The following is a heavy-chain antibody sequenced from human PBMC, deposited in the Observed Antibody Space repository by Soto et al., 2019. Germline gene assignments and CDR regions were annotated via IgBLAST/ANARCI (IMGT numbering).Heavy chain of an antibody. CDR1: GGTFSSYT. Sequence: GASVKVSCKASGGTFSSYTISWVRQAPGQGLEWMGRIIPILGIANYAQKFQGRVTITADKSTSTAYMELSSLRSEDTAVYYCARAPPPSSGLRWFDPWGQGTLLTVSS. V-gene: IGHV1-69*02. J-gene: IGHJ5*02. CDR2: IIPILGIA. CDR3: ARAPPPSSGLRWFDP. D-gene: IGHD6-19*01.